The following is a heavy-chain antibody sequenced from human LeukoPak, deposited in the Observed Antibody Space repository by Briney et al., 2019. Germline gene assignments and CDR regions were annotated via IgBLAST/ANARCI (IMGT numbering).Heavy chain of an antibody. J-gene: IGHJ4*02. CDR3: AKGSYYDSSGSFYFDY. Sequence: PGGSLRLSCAASGFTVSSYYMNWVRQAPGKGLEWVSGISGSGDNTYYADSVKGRFTISRDNSKNTLYVQVNSLGTEDTAAYYCAKGSYYDSSGSFYFDYWGQGTLVTVSS. CDR2: ISGSGDNT. V-gene: IGHV3-23*01. CDR1: GFTVSSYY. D-gene: IGHD3-22*01.